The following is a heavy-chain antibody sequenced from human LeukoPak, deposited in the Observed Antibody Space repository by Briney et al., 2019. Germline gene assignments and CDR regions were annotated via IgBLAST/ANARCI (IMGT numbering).Heavy chain of an antibody. CDR2: VYTSGIT. J-gene: IGHJ3*02. CDR3: ATTRPPLAFDI. Sequence: SPTLSLTCTVSGGSISIGNYYCTWIRQPGGKGLEWIGRVYTSGITNYNPSLKSRVTTSVDTSKDQFSLKLTSVTAADTAVYYCATTRPPLAFDIWGQGTMVTVSS. V-gene: IGHV4-61*02. D-gene: IGHD1-1*01. CDR1: GGSISIGNYY.